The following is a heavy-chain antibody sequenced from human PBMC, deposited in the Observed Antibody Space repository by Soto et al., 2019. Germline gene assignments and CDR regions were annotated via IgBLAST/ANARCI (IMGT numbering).Heavy chain of an antibody. Sequence: GGSRRLSCAASGFTFSSYGMHWVRQAPGKGLEWVAVISYDGSNKYYADSVKGRFTISRDNSKNTLYLQMNSLRAEDTAVYYCAKDVEALARVGGMDVWGQGTTVTVSS. J-gene: IGHJ6*02. D-gene: IGHD6-6*01. CDR2: ISYDGSNK. CDR1: GFTFSSYG. CDR3: AKDVEALARVGGMDV. V-gene: IGHV3-30*18.